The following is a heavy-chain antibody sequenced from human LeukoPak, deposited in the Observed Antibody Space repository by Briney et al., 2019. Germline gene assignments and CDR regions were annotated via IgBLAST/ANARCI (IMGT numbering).Heavy chain of an antibody. Sequence: SETLSLTCTVSGGSISSYYWSRIRQPPGKGLEWIGYIYYSGSTNYNPSLKSRVTISVDTSKNQFSLKLSSVTAADTAVYYCAREGIAAARNAFDIWGQGTMVTVSS. J-gene: IGHJ3*02. D-gene: IGHD6-13*01. CDR2: IYYSGST. V-gene: IGHV4-59*01. CDR3: AREGIAAARNAFDI. CDR1: GGSISSYY.